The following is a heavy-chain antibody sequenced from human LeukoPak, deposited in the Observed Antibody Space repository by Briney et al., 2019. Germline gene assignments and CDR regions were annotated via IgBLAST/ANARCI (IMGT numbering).Heavy chain of an antibody. J-gene: IGHJ4*02. V-gene: IGHV4-59*01. CDR2: IYDTGNT. CDR3: ARATPWLLPGY. D-gene: IGHD3-22*01. CDR1: GGSISSYY. Sequence: SETLSLTCTVSGGSISSYYWSWVRQPPGKGLEWIGHIYDTGNTNYNPSLESRVTISVDTSKNQFSLRLTSVTAADTAVYFCARATPWLLPGYWGQGALVTVSS.